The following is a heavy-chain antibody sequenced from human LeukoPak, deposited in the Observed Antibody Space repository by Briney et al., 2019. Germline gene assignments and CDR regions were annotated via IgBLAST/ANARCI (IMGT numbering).Heavy chain of an antibody. CDR1: GFTFSSYA. Sequence: GGSLRLSCAASGFTFSSYAMTWVRQAPGKGLEWVSVISGSGGSTYYADSVKGRFTISRDNAKNSLYLQMNSLRAEDTAVYYCARDAGYGYWVVDYWGQGTLVTVSS. CDR2: ISGSGGST. CDR3: ARDAGYGYWVVDY. D-gene: IGHD5-18*01. V-gene: IGHV3-23*01. J-gene: IGHJ4*02.